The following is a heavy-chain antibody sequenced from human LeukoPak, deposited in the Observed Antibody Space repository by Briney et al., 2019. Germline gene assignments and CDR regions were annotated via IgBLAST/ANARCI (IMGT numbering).Heavy chain of an antibody. V-gene: IGHV3-49*04. CDR3: TTYEPSNYYGMDV. Sequence: GRSLRLSCTVSGFTFGDYAMTWVRQAPGNGLEWVGFIRSKAYGGTTEFAASVKGRFTISRDDSKSIACLQMNSLKTEYTAVYYCTTYEPSNYYGMDVWGQGTTVTVS. D-gene: IGHD5-12*01. CDR1: GFTFGDYA. J-gene: IGHJ6*02. CDR2: IRSKAYGGTT.